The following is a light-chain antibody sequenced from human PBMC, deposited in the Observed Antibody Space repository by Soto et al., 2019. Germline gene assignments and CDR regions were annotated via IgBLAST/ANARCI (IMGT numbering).Light chain of an antibody. CDR3: QQYIRWPWT. V-gene: IGKV3-15*01. J-gene: IGKJ1*01. CDR2: GAS. CDR1: ESVSSN. Sequence: IVMTQSPATLSVSPGERATLSCRASESVSSNLAWYQQKPGQAPRLLISGASTRATGIPARFSGSESGTEFTLTISSLQSEDFALYYCQQYIRWPWTFGQGTKVEIK.